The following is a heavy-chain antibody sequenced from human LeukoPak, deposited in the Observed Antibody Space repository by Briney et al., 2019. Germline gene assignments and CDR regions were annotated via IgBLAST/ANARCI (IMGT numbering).Heavy chain of an antibody. V-gene: IGHV1-46*01. CDR1: GYTFTSYY. J-gene: IGHJ4*02. D-gene: IGHD3-10*01. CDR3: ARVIRLDRGVPFFDY. CDR2: INPSGGST. Sequence: GASVKVSCKASGYTFTSYYMHWVRQAPGQGLEWMGIINPSGGSTSYAQKFQGRVTMTRDMSTSTVYMELSSLRSEDTAVYYCARVIRLDRGVPFFDYWGQGTLVTVSS.